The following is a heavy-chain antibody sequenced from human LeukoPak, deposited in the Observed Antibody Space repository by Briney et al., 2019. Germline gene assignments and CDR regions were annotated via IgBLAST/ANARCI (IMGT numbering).Heavy chain of an antibody. D-gene: IGHD6-19*01. V-gene: IGHV5-51*01. CDR2: IYPDDSDT. CDR3: AREGGRSLGSGWYEL. J-gene: IGHJ4*02. CDR1: GYTFTDYW. Sequence: GESLKISCKGSGYTFTDYWIGWVRQMPGKGLEMLGIIYPDDSDTRYSPSFQGQVTISADKSISTAYLQWSRLKASDSAMYYCAREGGRSLGSGWYELWGQGTLVTVPS.